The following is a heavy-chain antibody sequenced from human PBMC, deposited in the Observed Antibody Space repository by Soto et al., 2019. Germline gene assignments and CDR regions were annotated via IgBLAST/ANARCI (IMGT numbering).Heavy chain of an antibody. Sequence: SETLSLTCTVSGGSLSSTSYYWGWICQPPGKGLEWIGSIYYSGSTYYNPSLQSRVTISVDTSKNQFSLKLSSVTAADTAVYYCARLALELGYFSGGSCYDHTMIDYWGQGTLVTVSS. J-gene: IGHJ4*01. CDR3: ARLALELGYFSGGSCYDHTMIDY. CDR2: IYYSGST. CDR1: GGSLSSTSYY. V-gene: IGHV4-39*07. D-gene: IGHD2-15*01.